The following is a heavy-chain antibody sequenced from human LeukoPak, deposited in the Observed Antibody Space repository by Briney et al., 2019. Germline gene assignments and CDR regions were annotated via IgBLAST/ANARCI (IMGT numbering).Heavy chain of an antibody. CDR1: GFTFSDYA. V-gene: IGHV3-23*01. CDR3: AKDSEGITIFGNDAFDI. Sequence: PGGSLRLSCAASGFTFSDYALGWVRQAPGRGLEWVATLSGSGAGTYYSDSVQGRFTISRDNSKNTLYLQMNSLRAEDTAVYYCAKDSEGITIFGNDAFDIWGQGTMVTVSS. CDR2: LSGSGAGT. D-gene: IGHD3-3*01. J-gene: IGHJ3*02.